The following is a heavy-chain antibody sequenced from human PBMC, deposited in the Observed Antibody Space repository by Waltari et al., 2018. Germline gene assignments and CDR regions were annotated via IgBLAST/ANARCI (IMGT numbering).Heavy chain of an antibody. D-gene: IGHD3-22*01. J-gene: IGHJ4*02. CDR3: ATGNYYDSSGYYPSDY. CDR2: VDPEDGET. V-gene: IGHV1-24*01. CDR1: GGTFSSYA. Sequence: QVQLVQSGAEVKKPGSSVKVSCKASGGTFSSYAISWVRQAPGKGLEWMGGVDPEDGETIYAQKCQGRVTMTEDTSTDTAYMELSSLRSEDTAVYYCATGNYYDSSGYYPSDYWGQGTLVTVSS.